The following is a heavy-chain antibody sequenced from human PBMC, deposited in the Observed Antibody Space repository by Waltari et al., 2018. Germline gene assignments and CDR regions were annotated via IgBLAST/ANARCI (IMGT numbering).Heavy chain of an antibody. CDR1: GGSISSGSYY. V-gene: IGHV4-61*02. CDR2: IYTSGST. CDR3: ARDRPDYYDSSGYSSGGTDY. J-gene: IGHJ4*02. Sequence: QVQLQESGPGLVKPSQTLSLTCTVSGGSISSGSYYWSWIRQPAGKGLEWIGRIYTSGSTNYNPSRKSRVTISVDTSKNQFSLKLSSVTAADTAVYYCARDRPDYYDSSGYSSGGTDYWGQGTLVTVSS. D-gene: IGHD3-22*01.